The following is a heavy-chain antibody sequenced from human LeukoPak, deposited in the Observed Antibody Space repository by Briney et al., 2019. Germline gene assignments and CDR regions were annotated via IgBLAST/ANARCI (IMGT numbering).Heavy chain of an antibody. Sequence: GASVKVSCKASGYTFISYDINWVRQATGQGLEWMGWMNPNSGNTGYAQKFQGRVTMTRNTSISTAYMELSSLRSEDTAVYYCARMPVLLWFGELLRSRHRAFDIWGQGTMVTVSS. V-gene: IGHV1-8*01. CDR1: GYTFISYD. CDR2: MNPNSGNT. D-gene: IGHD3-10*01. J-gene: IGHJ3*02. CDR3: ARMPVLLWFGELLRSRHRAFDI.